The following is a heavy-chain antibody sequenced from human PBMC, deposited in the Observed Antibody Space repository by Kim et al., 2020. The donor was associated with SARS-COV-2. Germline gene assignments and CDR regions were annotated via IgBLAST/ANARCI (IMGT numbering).Heavy chain of an antibody. J-gene: IGHJ4*02. CDR1: GYTFTGYY. CDR3: ARDPAPYSSSSPYYFDY. CDR2: INPNSGGT. Sequence: ASVKVSCKASGYTFTGYYMHWVRQAPGQGLEWMGWINPNSGGTNYAQKFQGRVTMTRDTSISTAYMELSRLRSDDTAVYYCARDPAPYSSSSPYYFDYWGQGTLVTDSS. V-gene: IGHV1-2*02. D-gene: IGHD6-6*01.